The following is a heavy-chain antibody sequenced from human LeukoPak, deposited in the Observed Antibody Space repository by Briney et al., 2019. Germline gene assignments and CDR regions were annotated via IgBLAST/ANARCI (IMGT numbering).Heavy chain of an antibody. CDR2: ISYDGSNK. CDR3: AKDRLLEYYDSPGAFDI. Sequence: GGSLRLSCAASGFTFSSYGMHWVRQAPGKGLEWVAVISYDGSNKYYADSVKGRFTISRDNSKNTLYLQMNSLRAEDTAVYYCAKDRLLEYYDSPGAFDIWGQGTMVTVSS. CDR1: GFTFSSYG. D-gene: IGHD3-22*01. V-gene: IGHV3-30*18. J-gene: IGHJ3*02.